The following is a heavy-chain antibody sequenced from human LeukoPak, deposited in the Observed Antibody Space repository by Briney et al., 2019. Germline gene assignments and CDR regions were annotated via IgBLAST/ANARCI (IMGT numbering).Heavy chain of an antibody. V-gene: IGHV4-59*01. D-gene: IGHD3-10*01. Sequence: SETLSLTCTVSGGSISSYYWSWIRQPPGKGLEWIGYIYYSGSTNYNPSLKSRVTISVDTSKNQLSLKLSSVTAADTAVYYCARGFAHYYGSGSYLDYWGQGTLVTVSS. J-gene: IGHJ4*02. CDR1: GGSISSYY. CDR2: IYYSGST. CDR3: ARGFAHYYGSGSYLDY.